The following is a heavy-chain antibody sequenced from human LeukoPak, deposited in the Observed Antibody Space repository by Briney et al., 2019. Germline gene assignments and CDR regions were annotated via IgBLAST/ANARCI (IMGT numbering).Heavy chain of an antibody. CDR3: ARTYYGSGGTPGWWFDP. CDR1: GGSISSYY. CDR2: IYYSGST. D-gene: IGHD3-10*01. J-gene: IGHJ5*02. V-gene: IGHV4-59*01. Sequence: SETLSPTCTVSGGSISSYYWSWIRQPPGKGLEWIGYIYYSGSTNYNPSLKSRVTISVDTSKNQFSLKLSSVTAADTAVYYCARTYYGSGGTPGWWFDPWGQGTLVTVSS.